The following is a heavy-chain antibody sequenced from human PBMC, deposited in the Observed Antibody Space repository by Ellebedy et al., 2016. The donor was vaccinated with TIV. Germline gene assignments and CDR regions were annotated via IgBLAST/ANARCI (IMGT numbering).Heavy chain of an antibody. D-gene: IGHD3-10*02. J-gene: IGHJ4*02. Sequence: AASVKVSCKASGGTFNNYDINWVRQTPGQGLEWMGGVIFIFGTTKYSQKFHDRVTVTADKSTDTAYLELSSLTSDDTAVYFCATGPKDYVPYPSFFGSWGRGTLVTVSS. V-gene: IGHV1-69*06. CDR1: GGTFNNYD. CDR2: VIFIFGTT. CDR3: ATGPKDYVPYPSFFGS.